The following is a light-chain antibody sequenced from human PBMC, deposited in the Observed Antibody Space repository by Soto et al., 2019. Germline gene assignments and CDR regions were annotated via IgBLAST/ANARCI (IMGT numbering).Light chain of an antibody. CDR2: DAS. CDR3: QQYGSSPIT. CDR1: QSITSTY. Sequence: EIVLTQSPGTLSLSPGERATLSCRASQSITSTYLAWYQQKPGQAPRLLIYDASNRATGIPARFSGSGSGTDFTLTISSLEPEDFALYYCQQYGSSPITFGQGTRLEIK. V-gene: IGKV3-20*01. J-gene: IGKJ5*01.